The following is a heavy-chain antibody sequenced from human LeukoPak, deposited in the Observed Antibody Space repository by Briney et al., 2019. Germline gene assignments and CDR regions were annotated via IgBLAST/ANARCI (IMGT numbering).Heavy chain of an antibody. CDR2: ISYDGSNK. J-gene: IGHJ4*02. CDR3: ASETARYCSGGSCPFDY. D-gene: IGHD2-15*01. Sequence: GGSLRLSCAASGFTFSSYGMHWVRQAPGKGLEWVAVISYDGSNKYYADSVKGRFTISRDNSKNTLYLQMNSLRAEDTAVYYCASETARYCSGGSCPFDYWGQGTLVTVSS. CDR1: GFTFSSYG. V-gene: IGHV3-30*03.